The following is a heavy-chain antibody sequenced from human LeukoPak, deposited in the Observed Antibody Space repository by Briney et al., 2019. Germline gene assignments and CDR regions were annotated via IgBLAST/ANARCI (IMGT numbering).Heavy chain of an antibody. CDR3: ARDWSVVAAAGTLSY. V-gene: IGHV1-2*02. CDR1: GYTFTGYY. D-gene: IGHD6-13*01. J-gene: IGHJ4*02. CDR2: INPNSGGT. Sequence: ASVKVSCKASGYTFTGYYMHWVRQAPGQGLEWMGWINPNSGGTNYAQKFQGGVTMTRDTSISTAYMELSRLRSDDTAAYYCARDWSVVAAAGTLSYWGQGTLVTVSS.